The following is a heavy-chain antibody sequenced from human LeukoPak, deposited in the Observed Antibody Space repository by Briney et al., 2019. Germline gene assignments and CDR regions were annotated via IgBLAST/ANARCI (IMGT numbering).Heavy chain of an antibody. V-gene: IGHV1-3*01. CDR1: GYTFTSYA. D-gene: IGHD3-22*01. Sequence: GASVKVSCKASGYTFTSYAMHWVRRAPGQRLEWMGWINAGNGDTKYSQKFQGRVTIARDTSASTAYMELSSLRSEDTAVYYCATVPFTNYYDSSGYFNWGQGTLVTVSS. CDR3: ATVPFTNYYDSSGYFN. J-gene: IGHJ4*02. CDR2: INAGNGDT.